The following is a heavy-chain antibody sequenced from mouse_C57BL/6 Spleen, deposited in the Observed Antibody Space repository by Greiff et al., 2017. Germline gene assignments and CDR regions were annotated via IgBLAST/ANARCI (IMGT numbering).Heavy chain of an antibody. Sequence: LQQSGAELVRPGASVKMSCKASGYTFTSYNMHWVKQTPRQGLEWIGAIYPGNGDTSYNQKFKGKATLTVDKSSSTAYMQLSSLTSEDSAVYFCARANAVYDYEGTWFAYWGQGTLVTVSA. V-gene: IGHV1-12*01. CDR2: IYPGNGDT. CDR3: ARANAVYDYEGTWFAY. J-gene: IGHJ3*01. D-gene: IGHD2-4*01. CDR1: GYTFTSYN.